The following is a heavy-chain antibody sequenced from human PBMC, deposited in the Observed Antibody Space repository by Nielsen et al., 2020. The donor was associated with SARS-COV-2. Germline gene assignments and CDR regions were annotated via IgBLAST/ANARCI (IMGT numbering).Heavy chain of an antibody. Sequence: SCAASGFTFSSYAMHWVRQAPGKGLEWVAVISYDGSNKYYADSVKGRFTISRDNSKNTLYLQMNSLRAEDTAVYYCAREQDGEHDDYAGWFDPWGQGTLVTVSS. CDR1: GFTFSSYA. CDR3: AREQDGEHDDYAGWFDP. V-gene: IGHV3-30-3*01. CDR2: ISYDGSNK. D-gene: IGHD4-17*01. J-gene: IGHJ5*02.